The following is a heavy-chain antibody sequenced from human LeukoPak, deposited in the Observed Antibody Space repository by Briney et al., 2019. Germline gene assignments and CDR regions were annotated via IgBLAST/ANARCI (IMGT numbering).Heavy chain of an antibody. Sequence: SETLSLTCAVYGGSFSGYYWSWIRQPPGKGLEWIGEINHSGSTNYNPSLKSRVTISVDTSKNQFSLKLSSVTAADTAVYYCARHGKGGSYRTIDYWGQGTLVTVSS. J-gene: IGHJ4*02. CDR1: GGSFSGYY. CDR2: INHSGST. D-gene: IGHD1-26*01. V-gene: IGHV4-34*01. CDR3: ARHGKGGSYRTIDY.